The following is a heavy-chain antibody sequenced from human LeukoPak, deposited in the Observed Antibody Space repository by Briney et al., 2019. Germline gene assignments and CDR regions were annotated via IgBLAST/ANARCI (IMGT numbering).Heavy chain of an antibody. Sequence: SETLCLTCTVSGGSISSYYWSWIRQPPGEGLEWIGYIYSSGSTNYNPSLKSRVTISVDTSKNQFSLKLSSVTAADTAVYYCASVRSVANTFDIWGQGTMVTVSS. CDR3: ASVRSVANTFDI. D-gene: IGHD6-19*01. J-gene: IGHJ3*02. CDR1: GGSISSYY. V-gene: IGHV4-59*01. CDR2: IYSSGST.